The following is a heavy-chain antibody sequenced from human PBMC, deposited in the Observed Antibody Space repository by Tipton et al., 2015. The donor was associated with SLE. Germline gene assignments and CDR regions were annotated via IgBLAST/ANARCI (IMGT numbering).Heavy chain of an antibody. CDR3: AMTDHGYGDYHFDY. J-gene: IGHJ4*02. D-gene: IGHD4-17*01. V-gene: IGHV3-30*02. Sequence: GSLRLSCAASGFTFSSYGMHWVRQAPGKGLEWVAYMRHDGGKTDYADSVKGRFTISRDNSKNMLYLQMNSLRAEDTAVYYCAMTDHGYGDYHFDYWGQGTLVTVSS. CDR1: GFTFSSYG. CDR2: MRHDGGKT.